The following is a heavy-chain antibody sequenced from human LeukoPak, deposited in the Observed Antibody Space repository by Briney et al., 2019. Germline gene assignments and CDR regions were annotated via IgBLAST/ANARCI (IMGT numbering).Heavy chain of an antibody. CDR2: INHSRST. J-gene: IGHJ4*02. V-gene: IGHV4-34*01. Sequence: AETVSLICTVSGVFFSVYYWRGMREPPGKGVEWWGEINHSRSTNYNPSLKSRVTISVDTSKNQFSLKLSSVTAADTAVYYCARESRRYIAAAGRGNFDYWGQGTLVTVSS. CDR3: ARESRRYIAAAGRGNFDY. CDR1: GVFFSVYY. D-gene: IGHD6-13*01.